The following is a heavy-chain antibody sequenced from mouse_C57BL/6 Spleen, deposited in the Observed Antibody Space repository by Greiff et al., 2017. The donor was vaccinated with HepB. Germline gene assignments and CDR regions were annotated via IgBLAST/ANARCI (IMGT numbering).Heavy chain of an antibody. CDR1: GYTFTSYW. Sequence: QVQLQQPGAELVKPGASVKLSCKASGYTFTSYWMHWVKQRPGQGLEWIGMIHPNSGSTNYNEKFKSKATLTVDKSSSTAYMQLSSLTSEDSAVYYCARGEAYGYDAVDYWGQGTSVTVSS. CDR2: IHPNSGST. J-gene: IGHJ4*01. D-gene: IGHD1-1*02. V-gene: IGHV1-64*01. CDR3: ARGEAYGYDAVDY.